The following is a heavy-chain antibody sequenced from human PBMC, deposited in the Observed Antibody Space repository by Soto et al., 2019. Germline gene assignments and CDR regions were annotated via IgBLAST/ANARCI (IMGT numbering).Heavy chain of an antibody. CDR1: GCSISRGGYY. CDR3: ARQGIAAAGTGWFDP. Sequence: PSETLSLTSTVSGCSISRGGYYWSWIRQHPGKGLEWIGYIYYSGSTYYNPSLKSRVTISVDTSKNQFSLKLSSVTAADTAVYYCARQGIAAAGTGWFDPWGQGTLVTVSS. V-gene: IGHV4-31*03. D-gene: IGHD6-13*01. J-gene: IGHJ5*02. CDR2: IYYSGST.